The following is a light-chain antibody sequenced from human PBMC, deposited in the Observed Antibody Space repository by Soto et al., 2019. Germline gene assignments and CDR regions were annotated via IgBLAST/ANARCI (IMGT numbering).Light chain of an antibody. V-gene: IGKV3-20*01. Sequence: EIVLTQSPGTLSLSPGERATLSCRASQSVDSNYLAWYQQKPGQAPSLLIYGASSRATGIPDRFRGSGSGTDFTLTIGTLEPEDFAVYYCHQYGSSPRTFGQGTKVEIK. CDR3: HQYGSSPRT. J-gene: IGKJ1*01. CDR2: GAS. CDR1: QSVDSNY.